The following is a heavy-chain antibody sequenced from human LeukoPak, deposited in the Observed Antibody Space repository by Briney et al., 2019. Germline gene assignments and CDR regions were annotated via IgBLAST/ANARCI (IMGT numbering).Heavy chain of an antibody. V-gene: IGHV3-7*01. CDR1: GFTFTSYW. J-gene: IGHJ4*02. CDR2: IKEDGSEK. Sequence: GGSLRLSCVASGFTFTSYWMTWVRQAPGKGLEWVANIKEDGSEKNYGDSVKGRFTISRDNAKNSLYLQMTSLRVDDTAVYYCARSGSDNDYWGQGTLVTVSS. CDR3: ARSGSDNDY. D-gene: IGHD6-25*01.